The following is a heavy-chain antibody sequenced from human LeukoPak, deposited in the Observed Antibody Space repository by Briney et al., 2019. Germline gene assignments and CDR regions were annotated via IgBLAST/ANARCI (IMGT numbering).Heavy chain of an antibody. J-gene: IGHJ5*02. CDR3: AKDWSGNYNWSDP. D-gene: IGHD3-3*01. Sequence: GGSLRLSCAASGFTFTTYGMHWVRQAPGKGLEWVACIYPDGNNKDYADSVKGRFIISRDNSKNILFLQMNSLRAADTAVYYCAKDWSGNYNWSDPWGQGTLVTVSS. V-gene: IGHV3-30*02. CDR2: IYPDGNNK. CDR1: GFTFTTYG.